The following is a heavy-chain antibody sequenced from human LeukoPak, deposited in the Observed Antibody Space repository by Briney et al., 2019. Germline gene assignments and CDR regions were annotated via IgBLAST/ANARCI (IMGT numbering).Heavy chain of an antibody. V-gene: IGHV4-34*01. CDR3: ARDSNWGFQ. CDR2: IDNRGST. J-gene: IGHJ4*02. Sequence: PSETLSLTCTVSGGSFNFYFWHWIRQPSGKRLEWLADIDNRGSTQYNPSLRGRGTISVDTSRNHVSLRLTSVTAADTAVYFCARDSNWGFQWGPGTLVTVSS. CDR1: GGSFNFYF. D-gene: IGHD7-27*01.